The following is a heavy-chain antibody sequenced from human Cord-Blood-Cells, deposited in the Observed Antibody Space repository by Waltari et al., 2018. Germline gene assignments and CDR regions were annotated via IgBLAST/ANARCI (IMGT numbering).Heavy chain of an antibody. Sequence: QVQLVQSGAEVKQPGASVKVSCKVSGYTLTELYMHRVRQAPGQGREWRGGFDPEDGETIYAQKFQGRVTMTEDTSTDTAYMELSSLRSEDTAVYYCATEVYCSSTSCYTFAFDIWGQGTMVTVSS. V-gene: IGHV1-24*01. CDR2: FDPEDGET. D-gene: IGHD2-2*02. CDR3: ATEVYCSSTSCYTFAFDI. J-gene: IGHJ3*02. CDR1: GYTLTELY.